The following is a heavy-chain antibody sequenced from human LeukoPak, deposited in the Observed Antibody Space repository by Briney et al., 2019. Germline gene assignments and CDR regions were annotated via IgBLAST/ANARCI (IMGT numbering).Heavy chain of an antibody. CDR3: ARGGDSSAWYRRNYFDC. CDR2: INPSGGGT. V-gene: IGHV1-46*01. Sequence: ASVKVSCKAPGYTFTTYYIHRVRQAPGQGLEWMGVINPSGGGTSYAQKFQGRVTVTGDTSTSTVYMELSSLRSEDTAVYYCARGGDSSAWYRRNYFDCWGQGTLVTVSS. D-gene: IGHD6-19*01. CDR1: GYTFTTYY. J-gene: IGHJ4*02.